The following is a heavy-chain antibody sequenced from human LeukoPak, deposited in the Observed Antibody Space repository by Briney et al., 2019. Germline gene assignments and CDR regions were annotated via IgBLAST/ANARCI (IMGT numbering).Heavy chain of an antibody. CDR3: TRQYSISSTDY. D-gene: IGHD6-6*01. V-gene: IGHV4-38-2*02. CDR1: GYSINSGYY. Sequence: PSETLSLTCTVSGYSINSGYYWDWIRQPPGKGPEWIGSIYHSGNTYYNPSLKGRVSISVDTSKNQFSLKLTSVTAADTAIYYRTRQYSISSTDYWGQGTLVTVSS. CDR2: IYHSGNT. J-gene: IGHJ4*02.